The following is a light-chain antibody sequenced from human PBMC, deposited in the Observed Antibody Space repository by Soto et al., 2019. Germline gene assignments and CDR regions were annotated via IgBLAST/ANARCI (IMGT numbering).Light chain of an antibody. CDR1: RSDVGAYNY. J-gene: IGLJ1*01. CDR2: EVT. CDR3: SSFTSRFTFV. V-gene: IGLV2-14*01. Sequence: QSALTQPPSASGSPGQSIAISCTGTRSDVGAYNYVSWYQQHPGKAPKLMISEVTNRPSGVSDRFSGSKSGNTASLTISGLQAEDEADYYCSSFTSRFTFVFGTGTKLTVL.